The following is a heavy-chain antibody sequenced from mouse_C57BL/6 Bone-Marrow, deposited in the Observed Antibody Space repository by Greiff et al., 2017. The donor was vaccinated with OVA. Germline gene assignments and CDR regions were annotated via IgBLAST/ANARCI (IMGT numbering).Heavy chain of an antibody. CDR1: GYSITSGYY. J-gene: IGHJ4*01. CDR2: ISYDGSN. V-gene: IGHV3-6*01. CDR3: ASGNYYAKDY. Sequence: ESGPGLVKPSQSLSLTCSVTGYSITSGYYWNWIRQFPGNKLEWMGYISYDGSNNYNPSLKNRISITRDTSKNQFFLKLNSVTTEDTATYYCASGNYYAKDYWGQGTSVTVSS. D-gene: IGHD4-1*01.